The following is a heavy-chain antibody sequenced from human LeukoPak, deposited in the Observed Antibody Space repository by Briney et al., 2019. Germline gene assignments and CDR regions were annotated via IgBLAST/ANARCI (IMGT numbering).Heavy chain of an antibody. V-gene: IGHV3-23*01. Sequence: PGGSLRLSCAASGFTFSNYAMSWVRQAPGKGLEWVSVISGSGGSTYYADSVKGRFTISRDNSKNTLYLQMNSLRAEDTAVYYCAKDPGHYDYVWGSANPNWFDPWGQGTLVTVSS. J-gene: IGHJ5*02. CDR3: AKDPGHYDYVWGSANPNWFDP. CDR1: GFTFSNYA. D-gene: IGHD3-16*01. CDR2: ISGSGGST.